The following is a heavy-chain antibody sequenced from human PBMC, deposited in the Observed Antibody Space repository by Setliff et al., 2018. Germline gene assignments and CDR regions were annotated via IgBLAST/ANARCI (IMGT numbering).Heavy chain of an antibody. V-gene: IGHV1-69*05. D-gene: IGHD6-6*01. Sequence: SVKVSRKASGGTFKNYGISWVRQAPGQGLEWMGGIIPIFGTTNYAQKFQGRATIITDESTSTAYMELSSLRSEDTAVYYCAREGVDSRSSTDYRYYMDVWGKGTTVTVSS. CDR1: GGTFKNYG. J-gene: IGHJ6*03. CDR3: AREGVDSRSSTDYRYYMDV. CDR2: IIPIFGTT.